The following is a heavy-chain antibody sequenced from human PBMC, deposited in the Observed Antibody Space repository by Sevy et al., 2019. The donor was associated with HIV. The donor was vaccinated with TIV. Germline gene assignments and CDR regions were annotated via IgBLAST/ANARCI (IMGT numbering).Heavy chain of an antibody. D-gene: IGHD6-19*01. CDR1: GFTVNDKY. J-gene: IGHJ4*02. CDR3: VSLFLSYRSGWSYFDY. V-gene: IGHV3-66*02. Sequence: GGSLRLSCAISGFTVNDKYIIWVRQAPGKVLEWVSVIFSSGSTYYADSAKGRFTISRDNSKNTVYLQMSSLRAEDTAVYYCVSLFLSYRSGWSYFDYWGQGTLVTVSS. CDR2: IFSSGST.